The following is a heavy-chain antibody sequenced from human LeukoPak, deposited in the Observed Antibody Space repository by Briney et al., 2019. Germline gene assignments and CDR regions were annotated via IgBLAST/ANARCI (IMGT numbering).Heavy chain of an antibody. V-gene: IGHV3-7*01. Sequence: PGGSLRLSCAASGFTFSSYWMNWARQAPGKGLEWVASINHNGNVNYYVDSVKGRFTISRDNAKNSLYLQMNSLRAEDTAVYYCASNDRTTVTTVDYWGQGTLVTVSS. J-gene: IGHJ4*02. D-gene: IGHD4-17*01. CDR3: ASNDRTTVTTVDY. CDR1: GFTFSSYW. CDR2: INHNGNVN.